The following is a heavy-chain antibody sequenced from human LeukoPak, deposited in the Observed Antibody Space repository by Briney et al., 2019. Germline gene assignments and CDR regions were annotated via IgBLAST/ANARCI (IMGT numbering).Heavy chain of an antibody. V-gene: IGHV3-23*01. J-gene: IGHJ6*03. CDR1: GFTFDDYG. Sequence: SGGSLRLSCAASGFTFDDYGMSWVRQAPGKGLEWVSAISGSGGSTYYADSVKGRFTISRDNSKNTLYLQMNSLRAEDTAVYYCAKGTRYSYGFLDYYYMDVWGKGTTVTISS. CDR3: AKGTRYSYGFLDYYYMDV. CDR2: ISGSGGST. D-gene: IGHD5-18*01.